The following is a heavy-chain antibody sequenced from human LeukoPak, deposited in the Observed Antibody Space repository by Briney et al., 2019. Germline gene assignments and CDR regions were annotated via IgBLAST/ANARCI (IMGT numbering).Heavy chain of an antibody. D-gene: IGHD6-19*01. Sequence: ASVKVSCKASGYTFTGYYIHWVRQAPGQGLEWMGRINPNSGGPDYAQKFQGGVTMTGDTSITTAYMDLSRLRYDDTAVYYCARRGVAGNTLDYWGQGTLVTVSS. CDR3: ARRGVAGNTLDY. CDR1: GYTFTGYY. J-gene: IGHJ4*02. V-gene: IGHV1-2*06. CDR2: INPNSGGP.